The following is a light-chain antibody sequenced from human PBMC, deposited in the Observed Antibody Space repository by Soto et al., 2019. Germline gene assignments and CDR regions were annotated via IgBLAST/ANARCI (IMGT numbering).Light chain of an antibody. J-gene: IGLJ2*01. CDR2: DVT. Sequence: QSVLTQPASVSGSPGQSITMSCTGTSSDVGGYNYVSWYQQHPGKAPKLMIYDVTNRPSGVSTRFSGSKSGNTASLTISGLQADDEADYYCSSYTTSSTLAFGGGTKLTVL. CDR3: SSYTTSSTLA. CDR1: SSDVGGYNY. V-gene: IGLV2-14*01.